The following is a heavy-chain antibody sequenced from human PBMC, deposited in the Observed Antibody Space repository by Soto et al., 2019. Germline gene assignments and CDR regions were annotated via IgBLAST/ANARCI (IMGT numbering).Heavy chain of an antibody. Sequence: QVQLVESGGGVVQPGRSLRLSCAASGFSFSSHGMHWVRQAPGKGLKWVAVIWYDGSNKYYADSVKGRFTISRDNSKNTLYLQMNSLRAEDTAVYYCARGSSSWLDYWGQGTLVTVSS. J-gene: IGHJ4*02. CDR1: GFSFSSHG. CDR3: ARGSSSWLDY. CDR2: IWYDGSNK. D-gene: IGHD6-13*01. V-gene: IGHV3-33*01.